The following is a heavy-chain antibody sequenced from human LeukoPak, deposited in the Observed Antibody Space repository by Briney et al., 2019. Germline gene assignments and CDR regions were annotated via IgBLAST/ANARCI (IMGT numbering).Heavy chain of an antibody. CDR3: AKEGEGHYYDSSGFQIGAFDI. CDR2: FRESGGST. V-gene: IGHV3-23*01. D-gene: IGHD3-22*01. Sequence: SPFRESGGSTHYADSVKGRFTISRDNSKNTLYLQMNSLRAEDTAVYYCAKEGEGHYYDSSGFQIGAFDIWGQGTMVTVSS. J-gene: IGHJ3*02.